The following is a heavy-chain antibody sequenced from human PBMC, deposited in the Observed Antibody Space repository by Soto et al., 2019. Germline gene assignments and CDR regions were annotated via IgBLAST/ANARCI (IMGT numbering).Heavy chain of an antibody. CDR2: IYYSGST. V-gene: IGHV4-59*01. J-gene: IGHJ4*02. D-gene: IGHD4-4*01. CDR1: GGSISSYY. Sequence: PSETLSLTCTVSGGSISSYYWGWIRQPPGKGLEWIGYIYYSGSTNYNPSLKSRVTISVDTSKNQFSLKLSSVTAADTAVYYCARGGDYSNWDYYFDYWGQGTLVTVSS. CDR3: ARGGDYSNWDYYFDY.